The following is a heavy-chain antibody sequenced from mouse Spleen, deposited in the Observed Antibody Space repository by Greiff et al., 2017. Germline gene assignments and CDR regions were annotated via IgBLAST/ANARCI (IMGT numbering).Heavy chain of an antibody. CDR3: ARQELQLLDY. CDR2: IHPRSGNT. J-gene: IGHJ2*01. D-gene: IGHD3-1*01. Sequence: QVQLQQSGAELARPGASVKLSCKASGYTFTSYGISWVKQRTGQGLEWIGEIHPRSGNTYYNQKFKGKATLTADKSSSTAYMELRSLTSEDSAVYFSARQELQLLDYWGQGTTLTVSS. V-gene: IGHV1-81*01. CDR1: GYTFTSYG.